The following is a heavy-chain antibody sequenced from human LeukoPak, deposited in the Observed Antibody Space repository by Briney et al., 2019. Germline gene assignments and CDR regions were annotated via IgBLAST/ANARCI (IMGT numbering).Heavy chain of an antibody. CDR3: ARGGSEQWLVRGWFDP. Sequence: GESLKISCKGSGYSFTSYWIGWVRQMPGKGLEWMGIIYPGDSDTRYSPSFQGQVAISADKSISTAYLQWSSLKASDTAMYYCARGGSEQWLVRGWFDPWGQGTLVTVSS. V-gene: IGHV5-51*01. D-gene: IGHD6-19*01. J-gene: IGHJ5*02. CDR1: GYSFTSYW. CDR2: IYPGDSDT.